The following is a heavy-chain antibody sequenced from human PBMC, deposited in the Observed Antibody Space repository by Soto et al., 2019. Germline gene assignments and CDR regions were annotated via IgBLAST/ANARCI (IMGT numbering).Heavy chain of an antibody. J-gene: IGHJ6*02. V-gene: IGHV3-11*06. Sequence: GGSLRLSCAASGFTFSDYYMSWIRQAPGKGLEWVSYISSSSSYTNYADSVKGRFTISRDNAKNSLYLQMNSLRAEDTAVYYCARDPGGYEPTYGMDVWGQGTTVTVSS. CDR2: ISSSSSYT. D-gene: IGHD5-12*01. CDR1: GFTFSDYY. CDR3: ARDPGGYEPTYGMDV.